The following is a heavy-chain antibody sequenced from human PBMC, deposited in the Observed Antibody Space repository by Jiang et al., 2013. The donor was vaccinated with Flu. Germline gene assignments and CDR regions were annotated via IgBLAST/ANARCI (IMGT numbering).Heavy chain of an antibody. D-gene: IGHD6-19*01. CDR3: ARDSWAVAGP. V-gene: IGHV1-46*01. J-gene: IGHJ5*02. CDR1: GYTFTGNH. CDR2: INTSDGTT. Sequence: SGAEVKKPGASVKVSCKASGYTFTGNHMHWVRQAPGQGLEWMGIINTSDGTTIYAQKFQGRVTLTRDTSTSTVYMEVSSLRSEDTAVYYCARDSWAVAGPWGQGTLVSVSS.